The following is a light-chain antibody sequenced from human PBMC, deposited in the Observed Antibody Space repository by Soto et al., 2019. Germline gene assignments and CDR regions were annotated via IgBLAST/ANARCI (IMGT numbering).Light chain of an antibody. Sequence: EIVMTQSPATLSVSPGERATLSCRASQSVTSNLAWYQQKPGQAPRLLIYAASTRANGIPARFRGSGSGTEFTLTISSLQSEDSAVYYCQQYNYWVTFGGGTKVEIK. CDR2: AAS. CDR1: QSVTSN. CDR3: QQYNYWVT. V-gene: IGKV3-15*01. J-gene: IGKJ4*01.